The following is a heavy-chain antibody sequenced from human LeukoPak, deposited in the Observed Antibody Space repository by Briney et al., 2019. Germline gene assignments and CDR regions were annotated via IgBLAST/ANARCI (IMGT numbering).Heavy chain of an antibody. J-gene: IGHJ5*02. CDR3: ARGSGARIGFDP. Sequence: SETLCLTCTVSGGSISNSAYYWGWIRQPPGKGLEWIGSIFDSGSTYYNPSLKSRVTISVDTSKNHFSLNLNSVLAADTAVYYCARGSGARIGFDPWGQGTLVSVSS. D-gene: IGHD1-26*01. CDR2: IFDSGST. V-gene: IGHV4-39*02. CDR1: GGSISNSAYY.